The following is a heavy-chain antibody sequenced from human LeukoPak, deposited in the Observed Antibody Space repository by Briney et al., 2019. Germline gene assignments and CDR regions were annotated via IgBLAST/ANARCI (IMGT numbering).Heavy chain of an antibody. CDR2: RKKDGSEK. D-gene: IGHD2-21*01. J-gene: IGHJ4*02. Sequence: PGGSLRLSCAASGFSFRSHWMSWVRQAPGKGLEWVANRKKDGSEKYYVDSVKGRFTISRDNAKTSLYLQMNSLRAEDTAVYYCARFRWGWLTKYYFDYWGQGTLVTVSS. CDR1: GFSFRSHW. V-gene: IGHV3-7*01. CDR3: ARFRWGWLTKYYFDY.